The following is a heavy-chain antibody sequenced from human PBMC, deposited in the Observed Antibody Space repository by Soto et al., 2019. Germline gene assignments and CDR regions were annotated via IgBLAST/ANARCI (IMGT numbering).Heavy chain of an antibody. CDR3: AKIADHSSGYYYGHDAFDI. CDR2: ISGSGGST. Sequence: GGSLRLSCAASGFTFSNAWMSWVRQAPGKGLEWVSAISGSGGSTYYADSVKGRFTISRDNSKNTLYLQMNSLRAEDTAVYYCAKIADHSSGYYYGHDAFDIWGQGTMVTVSS. D-gene: IGHD3-22*01. CDR1: GFTFSNAW. V-gene: IGHV3-23*01. J-gene: IGHJ3*02.